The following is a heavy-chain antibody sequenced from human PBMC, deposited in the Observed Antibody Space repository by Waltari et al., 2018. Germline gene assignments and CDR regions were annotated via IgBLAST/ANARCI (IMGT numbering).Heavy chain of an antibody. Sequence: EVQLVQSGAEVKKPGATVKISCKASGYTFTDYYMHWVQQAPGKGLEWMGLVDPEDGETIYAEKFQGRVTITADTSTATAYMELSSLRSEDTAVYYCATELVGASSPPNPEVWFDPWGQGTLVTVSS. D-gene: IGHD1-26*01. CDR2: VDPEDGET. V-gene: IGHV1-69-2*01. CDR1: GYTFTDYY. CDR3: ATELVGASSPPNPEVWFDP. J-gene: IGHJ5*02.